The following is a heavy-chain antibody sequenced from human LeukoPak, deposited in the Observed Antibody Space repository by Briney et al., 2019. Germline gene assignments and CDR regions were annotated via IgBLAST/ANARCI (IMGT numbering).Heavy chain of an antibody. CDR2: INPSGGST. Sequence: ASVTVSCKASGYTFTSYYMHWVRQAPGQGLEWMGIINPSGGSTSYAQKFQGRVTMTRDTSTSTVYMELSSLRSEDTAVYYCARGNSGYYRYEYFDYWGQGTLVTVSS. CDR1: GYTFTSYY. J-gene: IGHJ4*02. CDR3: ARGNSGYYRYEYFDY. V-gene: IGHV1-46*01. D-gene: IGHD3-22*01.